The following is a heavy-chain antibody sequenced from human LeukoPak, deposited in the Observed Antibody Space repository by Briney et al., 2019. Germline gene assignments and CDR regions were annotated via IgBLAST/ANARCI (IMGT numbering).Heavy chain of an antibody. J-gene: IGHJ4*02. D-gene: IGHD3-16*01. V-gene: IGHV3-74*01. CDR2: IKSDGSTT. Sequence: GGSLRLSCAASGFTFSSYWMHWVRQAPGKGLVWVSRIKSDGSTTIYADSVKGRFTISGDNAKNTLYLQMNSLRAEDTAVYYCASQSNYAYYWGQGTLVTVSS. CDR1: GFTFSSYW. CDR3: ASQSNYAYY.